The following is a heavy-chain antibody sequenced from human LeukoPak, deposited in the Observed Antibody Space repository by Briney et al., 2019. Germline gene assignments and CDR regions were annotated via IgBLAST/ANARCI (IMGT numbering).Heavy chain of an antibody. Sequence: SETLSLTCTVSGGSISSGSYYWSWIRQPAGKGLEWIGRIYTSGSTNYNPSLKSRVTISVDTSKNQFSLKLSSVTAADTAVYYCGDQKYGSGFFDYWGQGTLVTVSS. CDR3: GDQKYGSGFFDY. CDR1: GGSISSGSYY. V-gene: IGHV4-61*02. D-gene: IGHD3-10*01. J-gene: IGHJ4*02. CDR2: IYTSGST.